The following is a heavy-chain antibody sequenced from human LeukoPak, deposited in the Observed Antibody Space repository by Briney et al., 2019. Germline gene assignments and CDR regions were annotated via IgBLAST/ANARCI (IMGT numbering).Heavy chain of an antibody. CDR1: GFIVTDAW. J-gene: IGHJ4*02. CDR3: TTDTVRDLFLDY. V-gene: IGHV3-15*01. D-gene: IGHD3-10*01. Sequence: PGGSLRLSCAPSGFIVTDAWMSWVRQAPGKGLEWVGRIKSKTDGGTTDYAAPVKGRFTIPRDDSKNTLYLQMNSLKTEDTAVYYCTTDTVRDLFLDYWGQGTLVTVSS. CDR2: IKSKTDGGTT.